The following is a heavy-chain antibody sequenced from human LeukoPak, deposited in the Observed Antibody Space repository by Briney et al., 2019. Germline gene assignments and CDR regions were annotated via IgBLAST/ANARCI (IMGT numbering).Heavy chain of an antibody. J-gene: IGHJ4*02. Sequence: GGSLRLSCAASGFSFDDYGLTWVRQAPGKGLEWVSSISSSSSYIYYADSVKGRFTISRDNAKNSLYLQMNSLRAEDTAVYYCARGLAAAGTTGGVCDYLGQGTLVTVSS. D-gene: IGHD6-13*01. CDR3: ARGLAAAGTTGGVCDY. CDR2: ISSSSSYI. CDR1: GFSFDDYG. V-gene: IGHV3-21*01.